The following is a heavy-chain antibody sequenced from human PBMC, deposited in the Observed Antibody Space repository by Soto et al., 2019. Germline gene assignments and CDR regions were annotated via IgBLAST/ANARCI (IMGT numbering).Heavy chain of an antibody. CDR3: ARDEEKILTL. CDR2: IYYSGST. D-gene: IGHD3-9*01. J-gene: IGHJ4*02. V-gene: IGHV4-59*01. Sequence: QVQLQESGPGLVKPSETLSLTCTVSGGSISSYYWSWIRQPPGKGLEWIGYIYYSGSTNYNPSLKSRVTISVDTSKNQFSLKLSSVTAADTAVYYCARDEEKILTLWGQGTLVTVSS. CDR1: GGSISSYY.